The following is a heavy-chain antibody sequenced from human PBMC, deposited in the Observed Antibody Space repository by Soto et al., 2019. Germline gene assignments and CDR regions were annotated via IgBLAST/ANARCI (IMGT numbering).Heavy chain of an antibody. CDR2: ISGSGGST. CDR1: GFTFSSYA. V-gene: IGHV3-23*01. D-gene: IGHD6-13*01. Sequence: EVQLLESGGGLVQPGGSLRLSCAASGFTFSSYAMSWVRQAPGKGLEWVSAISGSGGSTYYADSVKGRFTISRDNSKKPLYLKRNSLRAEDTAVYYGAKKNGFGNTWFEFDYWGQGTLVPVPP. CDR3: AKKNGFGNTWFEFDY. J-gene: IGHJ4*02.